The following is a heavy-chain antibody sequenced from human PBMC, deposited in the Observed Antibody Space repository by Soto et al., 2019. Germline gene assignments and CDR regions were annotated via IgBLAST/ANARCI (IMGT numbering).Heavy chain of an antibody. V-gene: IGHV1-18*01. CDR2: ISAHNGNT. CDR1: GYTFTSYG. CDR3: ARGRYGDF. D-gene: IGHD1-1*01. J-gene: IGHJ4*02. Sequence: QVHLVQSGAEVKKPGASVKVSCKASGYTFTSYGITWVRQAPGQGLEWMGWISAHNGNTDYAQKLQGRVIVTRDTTANTAYRKLRSLRSDDTAVYYCARGRYGDFWGQGALVTVSS.